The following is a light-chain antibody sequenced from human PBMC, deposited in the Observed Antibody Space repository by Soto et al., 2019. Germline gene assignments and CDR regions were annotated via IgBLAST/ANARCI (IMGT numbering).Light chain of an antibody. CDR1: SSNIGNNV. CDR2: YDD. CDR3: AAWDDSLNGVV. Sequence: QSVLTQPPSVSEAPRQRVTISCSGSSSNIGNNVVNWYQQLPGKAPKLLIFYDDLLPSGVSDRFSCSKSGTSASLAISGLQSEDEADYYCAAWDDSLNGVVFGGGTKLTVL. J-gene: IGLJ2*01. V-gene: IGLV1-36*01.